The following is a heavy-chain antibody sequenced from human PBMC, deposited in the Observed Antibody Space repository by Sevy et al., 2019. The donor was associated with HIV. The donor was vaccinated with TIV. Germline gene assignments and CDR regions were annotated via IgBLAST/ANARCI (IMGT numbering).Heavy chain of an antibody. Sequence: GGSLRLSCAASGFTFSSYWMHWVRQAPGKGLVWVSRINSDGRSTSYADSVKGRFTISRDNTKKTLYLQMNSLRVEDTAVYYCARVLATETAGIATYWGQGTLVTVSS. CDR3: ARVLATETAGIATY. V-gene: IGHV3-74*01. CDR1: GFTFSSYW. J-gene: IGHJ4*02. D-gene: IGHD6-13*01. CDR2: INSDGRST.